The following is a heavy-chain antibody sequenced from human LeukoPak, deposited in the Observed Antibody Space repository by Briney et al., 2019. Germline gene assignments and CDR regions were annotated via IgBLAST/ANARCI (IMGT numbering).Heavy chain of an antibody. D-gene: IGHD6-19*01. Sequence: ASVKVSCKASGYTFTSYDINWVRQATGQGLEWMGWMNPNSGNTGYAQKFQGRVTMTRNTSISTAYMEPSSLRSEDTAVYYCARGLFPSDSSGWYGHNYYYYGMDVWGQGTTVTVSS. CDR3: ARGLFPSDSSGWYGHNYYYYGMDV. V-gene: IGHV1-8*01. CDR2: MNPNSGNT. J-gene: IGHJ6*02. CDR1: GYTFTSYD.